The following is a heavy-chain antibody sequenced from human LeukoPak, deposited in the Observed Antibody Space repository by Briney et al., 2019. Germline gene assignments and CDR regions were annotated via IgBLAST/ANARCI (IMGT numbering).Heavy chain of an antibody. D-gene: IGHD3-3*01. CDR3: ARGVERITIFGVADYYGMDV. Sequence: GGSLRLSCGASGFTFSSYAMHWVRQAPGKGLEWVAFISYDGIKKYYTDSVRGRFTISRDNSKNTLSLQMNSLRGEDTAVYYCARGVERITIFGVADYYGMDVWGQGTTVTVSS. CDR2: ISYDGIKK. V-gene: IGHV3-30-3*01. J-gene: IGHJ6*02. CDR1: GFTFSSYA.